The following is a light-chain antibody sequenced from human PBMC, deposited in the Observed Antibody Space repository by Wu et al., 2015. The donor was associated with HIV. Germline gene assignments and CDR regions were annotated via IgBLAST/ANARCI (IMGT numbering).Light chain of an antibody. J-gene: IGKJ5*01. V-gene: IGKV1-5*03. CDR1: QNINRW. Sequence: DIQMAQSPSTLSASVGDRVIITCRASQNINRWLAWYQQKPGKAPKLLIYEASTLERGVPSRFSGSGSGTQFTLTISSLQSDDFATYYCQQYEGFVTFGQGTRLEIE. CDR2: EAS. CDR3: QQYEGFVT.